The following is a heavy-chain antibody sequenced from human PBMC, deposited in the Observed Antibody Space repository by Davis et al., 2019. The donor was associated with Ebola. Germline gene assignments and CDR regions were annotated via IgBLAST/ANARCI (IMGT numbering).Heavy chain of an antibody. Sequence: GESLKISCAASGFTFSSYAMSWVRQAPGKGLEWVSAITGGGGSTHHADSVKGRFTISRDSWKNTLYLQMNSLRAEDTAIYYCAKHRGDNYYYYSMDVWGQGTTVTVSS. CDR2: ITGGGGST. D-gene: IGHD2-21*01. J-gene: IGHJ6*02. V-gene: IGHV3-23*01. CDR3: AKHRGDNYYYYSMDV. CDR1: GFTFSSYA.